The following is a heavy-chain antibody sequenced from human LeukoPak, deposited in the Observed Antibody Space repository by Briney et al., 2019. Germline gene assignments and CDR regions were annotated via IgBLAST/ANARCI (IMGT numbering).Heavy chain of an antibody. V-gene: IGHV3-23*01. Sequence: GGSLRLSCAASGFTFSRYAMSWVRQAPGEGLEWFSAISGSGGSTYYADSVKGRFTISRANSKNTLYLQMNSLRAEDTAVYYCAKVVGSNWYYFDSWGQGTLVTVSS. CDR3: AKVVGSNWYYFDS. CDR2: ISGSGGST. D-gene: IGHD6-13*01. J-gene: IGHJ4*02. CDR1: GFTFSRYA.